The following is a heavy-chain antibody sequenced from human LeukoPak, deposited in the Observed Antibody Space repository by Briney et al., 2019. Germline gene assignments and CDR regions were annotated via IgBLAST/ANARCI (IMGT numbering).Heavy chain of an antibody. Sequence: GGSLRLSCVASGFTFSDYYMSWIRQAPGKGLEWVSYISSSGSARYYTDSVKGRFTISRDNAKNSLYLQMNSLRAEDTAVYYCAREGSSLTGVHYWGQGTLVTVSS. V-gene: IGHV3-11*01. J-gene: IGHJ4*02. CDR2: ISSSGSAR. CDR3: AREGSSLTGVHY. D-gene: IGHD3-9*01. CDR1: GFTFSDYY.